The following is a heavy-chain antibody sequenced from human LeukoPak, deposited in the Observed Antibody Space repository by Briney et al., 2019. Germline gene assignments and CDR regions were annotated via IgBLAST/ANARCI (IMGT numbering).Heavy chain of an antibody. Sequence: GGSLRLSCAASGFTFSSYEMNWVRQAPGKGLEWVSYISSSGSTIYYADSVKGRFTISRDNAKNSLYLQMNSLRAEDTAVYYCANVIIVAAGYEYFQHWGQGTLVSVSS. CDR2: ISSSGSTI. CDR1: GFTFSSYE. V-gene: IGHV3-48*03. D-gene: IGHD6-13*01. J-gene: IGHJ1*01. CDR3: ANVIIVAAGYEYFQH.